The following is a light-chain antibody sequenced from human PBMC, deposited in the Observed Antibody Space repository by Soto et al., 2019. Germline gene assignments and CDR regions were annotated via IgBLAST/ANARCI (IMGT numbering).Light chain of an antibody. Sequence: EIVMTQSPATLSVSPGERATLSCRASQSVSSNLAWYHQKPGQAPRLLIYGASTRATGVPARFSGSGSGTDFSLTISSLEPEDVAVYYCQQRSQWPPMTFGQGTRLEI. J-gene: IGKJ5*01. CDR3: QQRSQWPPMT. V-gene: IGKV3-11*01. CDR2: GAS. CDR1: QSVSSN.